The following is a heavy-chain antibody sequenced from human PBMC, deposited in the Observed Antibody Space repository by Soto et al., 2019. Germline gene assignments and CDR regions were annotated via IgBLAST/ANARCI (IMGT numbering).Heavy chain of an antibody. CDR2: ISPWKGNT. CDR3: ARDLDPSGSYYTDY. V-gene: IGHV1-18*04. D-gene: IGHD3-10*01. J-gene: IGHJ4*02. Sequence: QVQLVQSGAEVKKPGASVKVSCKASGYNFMPYGVNWVRQAPGQGLEWMGWISPWKGNTNYAKSFQGRVTMTTDTSTSTAYMELRSLTSDDTAVYYCARDLDPSGSYYTDYWGPGTLVTVSS. CDR1: GYNFMPYG.